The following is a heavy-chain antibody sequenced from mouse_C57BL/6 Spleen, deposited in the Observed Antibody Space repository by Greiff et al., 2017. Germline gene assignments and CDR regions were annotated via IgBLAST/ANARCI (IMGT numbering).Heavy chain of an antibody. CDR3: ARSYYGSSYVSDY. J-gene: IGHJ2*01. V-gene: IGHV1-52*01. CDR1: GYTFTSYW. CDR2: IDPSDSET. Sequence: VQLQQPGAELVRPGSSVKLSCKASGYTFTSYWMHWVKQRPIQGLEWIGNIDPSDSETPYNQKFKDKATLTVDKSSSTAYMQLSSLTSEDSAVYYCARSYYGSSYVSDYWGQGTTLTVSS. D-gene: IGHD1-1*01.